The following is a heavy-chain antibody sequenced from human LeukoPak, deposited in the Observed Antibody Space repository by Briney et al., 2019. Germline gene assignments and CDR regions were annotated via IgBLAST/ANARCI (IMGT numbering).Heavy chain of an antibody. Sequence: GASVKVSCKASGYTFTSYAMNWVRQAPGQGLEGMGLINTNTGNPTYAQGFTGRFVFSLDTSVSTAYLQISSPKAEDTAVYYCARGVYSSGWYKYYFDYWGPGTLVTVSS. V-gene: IGHV7-4-1*02. J-gene: IGHJ4*02. D-gene: IGHD6-19*01. CDR2: INTNTGNP. CDR1: GYTFTSYA. CDR3: ARGVYSSGWYKYYFDY.